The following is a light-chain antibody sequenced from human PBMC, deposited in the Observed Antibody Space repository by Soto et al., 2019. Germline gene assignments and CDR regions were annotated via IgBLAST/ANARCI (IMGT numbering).Light chain of an antibody. J-gene: IGKJ3*01. CDR3: QQLNSYPT. Sequence: DIQFTQSPSFLSASVGDRVAITCLASQGISSYLAWYQQRPGKAPNLLIYAASTLQSGVPSRFSGSGSGAEFTLTISSLQPEDFATYYCQQLNSYPTFGPGTKVDIK. CDR1: QGISSY. V-gene: IGKV1-9*01. CDR2: AAS.